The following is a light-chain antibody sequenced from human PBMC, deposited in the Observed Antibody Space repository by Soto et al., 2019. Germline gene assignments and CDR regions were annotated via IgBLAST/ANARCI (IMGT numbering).Light chain of an antibody. V-gene: IGKV1-9*01. CDR2: GTS. CDR1: QGISNY. J-gene: IGKJ4*01. Sequence: DIQLTQSQSFLSASVGDRVAITCRASQGISNYLAWYQQKPGNAPKLLIYGTSTLQSEVPSRFSGSGSGTEFSLTISSLQPEDFATYFCQQIKTYPLTFGGGTKVDIK. CDR3: QQIKTYPLT.